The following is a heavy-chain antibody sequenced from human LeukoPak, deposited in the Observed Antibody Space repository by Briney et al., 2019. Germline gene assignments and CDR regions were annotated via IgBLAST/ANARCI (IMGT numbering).Heavy chain of an antibody. CDR2: ISYDGSNK. CDR1: GFTFSSYA. CDR3: ATWDCSSTSCYGWVGY. J-gene: IGHJ4*02. Sequence: AGGSLRLSCAASGFTFSSYAMHWVRQAPGKGLEWVAVISYDGSNKYYADSVKGRLTISRDNSKNTLYLQMNSLRAEDTAVYYCATWDCSSTSCYGWVGYWGQGTLVTVSS. V-gene: IGHV3-30-3*01. D-gene: IGHD2-2*01.